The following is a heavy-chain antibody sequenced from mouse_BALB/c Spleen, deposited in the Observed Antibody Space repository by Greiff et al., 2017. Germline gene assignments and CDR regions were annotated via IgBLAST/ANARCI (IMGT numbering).Heavy chain of an antibody. D-gene: IGHD1-1*01. CDR2: ISSGGSYT. Sequence: DVKLVESGGDLVKPGGSLKLSCAASGFTFSSYGMSWVRQTPDKRLEWVATISSGGSYTYYPDSVKGRFTISRDNAKNTLYLQMSSLKSEDTAMYYCARPTSYYYGSSYYFDYWGQGTTLTVSS. CDR3: ARPTSYYYGSSYYFDY. CDR1: GFTFSSYG. V-gene: IGHV5-6*02. J-gene: IGHJ2*01.